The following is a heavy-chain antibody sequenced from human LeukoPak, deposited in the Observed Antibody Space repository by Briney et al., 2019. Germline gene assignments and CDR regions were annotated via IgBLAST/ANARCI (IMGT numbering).Heavy chain of an antibody. J-gene: IGHJ4*02. CDR2: IYYSGST. V-gene: IGHV4-39*01. CDR1: GGSISSSSYH. CDR3: ARRSLRYFDLH. Sequence: SETLSLTCTVSGGSISSSSYHWGWIRQPPGKGLEWIGSIYYSGSTYYNPSLKSRVTISVDTSKNQFSLKLSSVTAADTAVYYCARRSLRYFDLHWGQGTLVTVSS. D-gene: IGHD3-9*01.